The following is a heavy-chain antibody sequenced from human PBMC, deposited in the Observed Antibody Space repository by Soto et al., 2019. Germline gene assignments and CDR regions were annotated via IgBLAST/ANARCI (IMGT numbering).Heavy chain of an antibody. CDR1: GYTFTSYY. V-gene: IGHV1-8*01. CDR3: ARHQQRTWNWFDP. CDR2: MNPNSGNT. J-gene: IGHJ5*02. D-gene: IGHD6-13*01. Sequence: ASVKVSCKASGYTFTSYYINWVRQATGQGLEWMGWMNPNSGNTGYAQKFQGRVTMTRNTSISTAYMELSSLRSEDTAVYYCARHQQRTWNWFDPWGQGTLVTVSS.